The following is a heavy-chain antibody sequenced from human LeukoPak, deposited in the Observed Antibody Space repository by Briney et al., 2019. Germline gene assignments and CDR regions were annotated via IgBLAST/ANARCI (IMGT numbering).Heavy chain of an antibody. J-gene: IGHJ4*02. D-gene: IGHD4-17*01. CDR2: IYHSGST. V-gene: IGHV4-30-2*01. CDR1: GGSISSGGYS. Sequence: PSETLSLTCAVSGGSISSGGYSWSWIRQPPGKGQEWIGYIYHSGSTYYNPSLKSRVTISVDTSKKQFSLNLTSVTAADTAVYYCARGEDGTGDYRPTYFDSWGQGTLVTVSS. CDR3: ARGEDGTGDYRPTYFDS.